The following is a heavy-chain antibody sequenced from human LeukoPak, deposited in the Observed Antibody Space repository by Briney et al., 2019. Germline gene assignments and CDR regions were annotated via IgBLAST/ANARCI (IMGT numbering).Heavy chain of an antibody. CDR2: INHSGST. CDR3: ARGSSRGYFDY. J-gene: IGHJ4*02. D-gene: IGHD6-13*01. V-gene: IGHV4-34*01. Sequence: SETLTLTCAVYGGSFSGYYWSWIRQPPGKGLEWIGEINHSGSTNYNPSLKSRVTISVDTSKNQFSLKLSSVTAADTAVYYCARGSSRGYFDYRGQGTLVTVSS. CDR1: GGSFSGYY.